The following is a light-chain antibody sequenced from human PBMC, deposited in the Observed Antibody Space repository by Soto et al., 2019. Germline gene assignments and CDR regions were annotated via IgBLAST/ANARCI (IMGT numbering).Light chain of an antibody. V-gene: IGKV3-20*01. J-gene: IGKJ1*01. CDR2: DTS. CDR1: QSVSSRY. Sequence: ELVLTQSPGTLSLSPGERATLSCRASQSVSSRYLAWYQQKPGQAPRLLFYDTSSRATGIPDRFSGGGSGTDFTLTISRLEPEDFAVYYCQHYGSSRTFGQGTKVDIK. CDR3: QHYGSSRT.